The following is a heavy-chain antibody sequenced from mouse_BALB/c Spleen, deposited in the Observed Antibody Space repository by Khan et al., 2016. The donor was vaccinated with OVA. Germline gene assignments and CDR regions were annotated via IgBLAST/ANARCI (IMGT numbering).Heavy chain of an antibody. D-gene: IGHD1-1*01. CDR2: IYPGSGTT. CDR1: GYTFSDYV. Sequence: QLQLQQSGPDLVKPGASVKMSCKASGYTFSDYVVSWVKLKSGQGLEWIGEIYPGSGTTYYNENFKGKATLTADKSSNTAYLHLSSLTSEDSAVYFCARSYDGAWFAYWGQWPLVTVS. CDR3: ARSYDGAWFAY. V-gene: IGHV1-81*01. J-gene: IGHJ3*01.